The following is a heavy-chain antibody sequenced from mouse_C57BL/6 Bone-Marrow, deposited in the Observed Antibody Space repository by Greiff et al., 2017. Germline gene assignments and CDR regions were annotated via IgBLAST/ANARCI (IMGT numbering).Heavy chain of an antibody. D-gene: IGHD2-4*01. CDR3: ARWKGDYDGDY. Sequence: QVQLKQPGAELVKPGASVKLSCKASGYTFTSYWMHWVKQRPGQGLEWIGMIHPNSGSTNYNEKFKSKATLTVDKSSSTAYMQLSSLTSEDSAVYYCARWKGDYDGDYWGQGTTLTVSS. J-gene: IGHJ2*01. CDR1: GYTFTSYW. V-gene: IGHV1-64*01. CDR2: IHPNSGST.